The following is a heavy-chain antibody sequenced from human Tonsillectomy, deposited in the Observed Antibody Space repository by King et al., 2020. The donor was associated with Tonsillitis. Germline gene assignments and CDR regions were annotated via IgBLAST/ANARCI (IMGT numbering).Heavy chain of an antibody. CDR1: GVSISSGSYY. V-gene: IGHV4-61*02. CDR3: AREAKVAYDFWSGYYAFDI. J-gene: IGHJ3*02. CDR2: IYTSGST. D-gene: IGHD3-3*01. Sequence: VQLQESGPGLVKPSQTLSLTCTVSGVSISSGSYYWSWIRQPAGKGLEWIGRIYTSGSTNYNPSLKSRVTMSVDTSKNQFSLKLSSVTAADTAVYYCAREAKVAYDFWSGYYAFDIWGQGTMVTVSS.